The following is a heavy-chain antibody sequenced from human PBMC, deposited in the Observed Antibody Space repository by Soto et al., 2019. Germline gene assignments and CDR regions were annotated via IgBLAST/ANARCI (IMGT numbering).Heavy chain of an antibody. Sequence: GGSLRLSCATSGFTVSTYAMSWVRQAPGKGLEWVSSISSSSNYIYYADSMKGRFTISRDNAKNSLYLQMNSLRAEDTAVYYCARENAYGDPNSFDYWGQGTLVTVSS. CDR3: ARENAYGDPNSFDY. CDR1: GFTVSTYA. CDR2: ISSSSNYI. J-gene: IGHJ4*02. V-gene: IGHV3-21*01. D-gene: IGHD4-17*01.